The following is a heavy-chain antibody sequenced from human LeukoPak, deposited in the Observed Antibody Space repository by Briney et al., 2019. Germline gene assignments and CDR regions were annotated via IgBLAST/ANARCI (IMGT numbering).Heavy chain of an antibody. J-gene: IGHJ4*02. CDR1: GFTFIDYA. CDR2: ISWNSGRI. V-gene: IGHV3-9*01. CDR3: AKDKYSPVRSMSEAAYYFDF. Sequence: PGGSLRLSCAASGFTFIDYAMYWVRQAPGKGLEWVSGISWNSGRIDYADSVKGRFTISRDNAKNSLYLQMNSLRAEDTAVYLCAKDKYSPVRSMSEAAYYFDFWGPGTLVTVSS. D-gene: IGHD6-13*01.